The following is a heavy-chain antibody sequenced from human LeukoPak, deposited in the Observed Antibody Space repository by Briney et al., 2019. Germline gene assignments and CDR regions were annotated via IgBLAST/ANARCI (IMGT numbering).Heavy chain of an antibody. CDR3: AREWYSSGWYGGHDAFDI. D-gene: IGHD6-19*01. Sequence: RGESLKISCKGSGYSFTSYWIGWVRQMPGKGLEWMGIIYPGDSDTRYSPSFQGQVTISADKSISTAYLQWSSLKASDTAMYYCAREWYSSGWYGGHDAFDIWGQGTMVTVSS. CDR1: GYSFTSYW. J-gene: IGHJ3*02. CDR2: IYPGDSDT. V-gene: IGHV5-51*01.